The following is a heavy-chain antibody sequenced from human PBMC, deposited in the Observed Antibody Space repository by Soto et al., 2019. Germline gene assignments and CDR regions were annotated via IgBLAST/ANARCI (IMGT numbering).Heavy chain of an antibody. D-gene: IGHD2-21*01. V-gene: IGHV1-18*04. CDR1: GYTFISNG. J-gene: IGHJ3*02. CDR2: ISGDTGDR. CDR3: ARGAYPGYAFDI. Sequence: QVLLVQSGAEVKEPGASVKVSCKASGYTFISNGINWVRQAPGQGLEWMGWISGDTGDRNYGQKLRGRVTLTTDTSTNTAFMEMRSLRSDDTAVYYCARGAYPGYAFDIWGQVTVVTVSS.